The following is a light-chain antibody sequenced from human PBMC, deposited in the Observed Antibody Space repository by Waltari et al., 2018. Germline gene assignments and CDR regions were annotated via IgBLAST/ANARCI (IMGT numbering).Light chain of an antibody. CDR1: NSNIGAGSD. V-gene: IGLV1-40*01. CDR2: GNS. CDR3: QSDDSSHWV. Sequence: QSVLTQPPSVSGAPGQRVTISCAGSNSNIGAGSDVHWYQHLPGTAPKLPIYGNSDRPSGVPDRFSGSKSGTPASLAITGLQADDEADYYCQSDDSSHWVFGGGTKLTVL. J-gene: IGLJ3*02.